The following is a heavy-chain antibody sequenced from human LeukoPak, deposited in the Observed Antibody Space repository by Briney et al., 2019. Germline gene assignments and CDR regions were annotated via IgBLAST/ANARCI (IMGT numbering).Heavy chain of an antibody. CDR3: AKRPRMVITQYYFDY. D-gene: IGHD3-22*01. CDR2: ISSSSSYI. Sequence: PGGSLRLSCAASGFTFSSYSMNWVRQAPGKGLEWVSSISSSSSYIYYADSVKGRFTISRDNAKNSLYLQMNSLRAEDTAVYYCAKRPRMVITQYYFDYWGQGTLVTVSS. J-gene: IGHJ4*02. CDR1: GFTFSSYS. V-gene: IGHV3-21*04.